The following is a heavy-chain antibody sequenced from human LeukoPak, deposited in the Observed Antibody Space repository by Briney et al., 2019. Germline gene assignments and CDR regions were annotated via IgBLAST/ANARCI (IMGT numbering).Heavy chain of an antibody. D-gene: IGHD3-22*01. CDR1: GGSISSYY. CDR3: ARGGYYDSSGPPDY. J-gene: IGHJ4*02. Sequence: PSETLSLTCTVSGGSISSYYWSWIRQPPGKGLEWIGYIYYSGSTNYNPSLKSRVTISVDTSKNQFSLKLSSVTAADTAVYYCARGGYYDSSGPPDYWGQGTLVTVSS. V-gene: IGHV4-59*01. CDR2: IYYSGST.